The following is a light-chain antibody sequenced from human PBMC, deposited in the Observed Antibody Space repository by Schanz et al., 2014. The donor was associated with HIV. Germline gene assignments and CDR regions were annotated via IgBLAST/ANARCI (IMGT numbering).Light chain of an antibody. J-gene: IGLJ3*02. CDR3: QSFDSSLNGVV. CDR2: ANT. V-gene: IGLV1-40*01. CDR1: GSNIGAGYD. Sequence: QSVLTQPPSVSGAPGQRVTISCTGSGSNIGAGYDVHWYQQLPGTAPRLLIYANTNRPSGVPDRFSGSRSGTSASLAITGLQAEDEADYYCQSFDSSLNGVVFGGGTKLTVL.